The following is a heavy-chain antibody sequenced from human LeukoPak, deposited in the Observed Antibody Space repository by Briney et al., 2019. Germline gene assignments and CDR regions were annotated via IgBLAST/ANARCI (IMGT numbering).Heavy chain of an antibody. D-gene: IGHD3-22*01. CDR3: ARDQRFYYDSSGYLDY. V-gene: IGHV3-7*01. Sequence: GGSLRLSCAASGFIFSGYWMTWVRQTPGKGLEWVANIKHDGSAANYMDSVRGRFTVSRDNAKNSLYLQMNSLRAEDTAVYYCARDQRFYYDSSGYLDYWGQGTLVTVSS. J-gene: IGHJ4*02. CDR2: IKHDGSAA. CDR1: GFIFSGYW.